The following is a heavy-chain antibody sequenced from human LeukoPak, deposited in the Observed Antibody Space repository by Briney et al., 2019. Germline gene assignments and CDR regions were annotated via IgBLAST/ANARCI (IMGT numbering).Heavy chain of an antibody. CDR3: AKDQRWESPHYLDS. CDR2: ISASGGST. V-gene: IGHV3-23*01. CDR1: GFTFSSSA. J-gene: IGHJ4*02. Sequence: SGGSLRLSCAASGFTFSSSAMSWVRQVPGKGLEWVSGISASGGSTNYADSVRGRFTISRDNSKNTLYVQMNSLRDEDTALYYGAKDQRWESPHYLDSWGQGTLVTVSS. D-gene: IGHD1-26*01.